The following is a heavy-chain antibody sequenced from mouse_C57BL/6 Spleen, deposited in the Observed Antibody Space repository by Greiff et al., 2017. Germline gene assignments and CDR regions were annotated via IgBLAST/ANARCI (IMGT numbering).Heavy chain of an antibody. CDR3: ARTYGNYPYAMDY. V-gene: IGHV5-17*01. D-gene: IGHD2-10*02. J-gene: IGHJ4*01. CDR2: ISSGSSTI. CDR1: GFTFSDYG. Sequence: EVQRVESGGGLVKPGGSLKLSCAASGFTFSDYGMHWVRQAPEKGLEWVAYISSGSSTIYYADTVKGRFTISRDNAKNTLFLQMTSLRSEDTAMYYCARTYGNYPYAMDYWGQGTSVTVSS.